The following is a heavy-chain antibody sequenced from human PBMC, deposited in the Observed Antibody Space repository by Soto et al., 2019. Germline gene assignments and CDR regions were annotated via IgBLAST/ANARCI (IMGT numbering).Heavy chain of an antibody. CDR3: TSDWVIKDLNYYYYMDV. V-gene: IGHV3-21*01. CDR2: ISSSSSYI. CDR1: GFTFSSYS. J-gene: IGHJ6*03. D-gene: IGHD3-22*01. Sequence: EVQLVESGGGLVKPGGSLRLSCAASGFTFSSYSMNWVRQAPGKGLEWVSSISSSSSYIYYADSVKGRFTISRDNAKNSLCLQKNSLRAEDTAVYYCTSDWVIKDLNYYYYMDVWGKGTTVTVSS.